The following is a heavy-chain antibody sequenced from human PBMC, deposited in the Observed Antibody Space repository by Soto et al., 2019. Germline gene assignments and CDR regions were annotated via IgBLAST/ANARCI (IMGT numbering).Heavy chain of an antibody. Sequence: QVPLVQSGAEVKKPGASVKVSCKASGYTFTSYDINWVRQATGQGLEWMGWMNPNSGNTGYAQKFQGRVTMTRNTSISTAYMELSSLRSEDTAVYYCAKRRRTLGSKNWFDPWGQGTLVTVSS. V-gene: IGHV1-8*01. CDR3: AKRRRTLGSKNWFDP. CDR1: GYTFTSYD. CDR2: MNPNSGNT. D-gene: IGHD6-13*01. J-gene: IGHJ5*02.